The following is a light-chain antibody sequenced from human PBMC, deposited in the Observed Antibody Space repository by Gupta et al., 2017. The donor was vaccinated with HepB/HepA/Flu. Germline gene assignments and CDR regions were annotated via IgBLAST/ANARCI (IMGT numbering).Light chain of an antibody. CDR1: QSVRSSY. CDR2: DAS. CDR3: QQECSSPRT. Sequence: EIVLTQSPATLSLSPGERATLSCGASQSVRSSYLAWYQQKPGLAPRLLIYDASSRATGIPDRFSGSGSGTEFTLTISRLEPEDFAVYYCQQECSSPRTFGQGTKVEIK. V-gene: IGKV3D-20*01. J-gene: IGKJ1*01.